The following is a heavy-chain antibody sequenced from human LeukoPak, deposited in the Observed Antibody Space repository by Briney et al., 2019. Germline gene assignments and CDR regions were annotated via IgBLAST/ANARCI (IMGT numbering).Heavy chain of an antibody. CDR1: DDSISSYY. V-gene: IGHV4-59*13. CDR2: IYYSGST. J-gene: IGHJ4*02. CDR3: ARIYGDYVDY. D-gene: IGHD4-17*01. Sequence: SETLSLTCTVSDDSISSYYWSWIRQPPGKGLEWIGYIYYSGSTNYNPSLKSRVTISVDTSKNQFLLILSSVTAADTAVYYCARIYGDYVDYWGQGTLVTVSS.